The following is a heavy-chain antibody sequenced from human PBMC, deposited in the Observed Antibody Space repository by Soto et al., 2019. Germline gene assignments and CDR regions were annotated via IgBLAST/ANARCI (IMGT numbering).Heavy chain of an antibody. Sequence: ASVKVSCKASGYNFTSYAMHWVRQAPGQRLEWMGWINAGNGNTKYSQKFQGRVTITRDTSASTAYMELSSLRSEDTAVYYCARDYYDSSGYYYVDYWGQGTLVTVSS. V-gene: IGHV1-3*01. CDR2: INAGNGNT. J-gene: IGHJ4*02. D-gene: IGHD3-22*01. CDR1: GYNFTSYA. CDR3: ARDYYDSSGYYYVDY.